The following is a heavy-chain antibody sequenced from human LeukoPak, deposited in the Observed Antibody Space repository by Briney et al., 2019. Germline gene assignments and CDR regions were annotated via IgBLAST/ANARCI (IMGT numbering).Heavy chain of an antibody. D-gene: IGHD6-13*01. CDR3: AKARGIAAAGTTRNWFDP. Sequence: GGALRHSRGAPGFTFYDYAMHRGRRAPGEGLGRGFGISWNSGSTGYADSVKGRFTISRDNAKNSLYLQMNSLRAEDTAFYYCAKARGIAAAGTTRNWFDPWGQGTLVTVSS. CDR2: ISWNSGST. J-gene: IGHJ5*02. CDR1: GFTFYDYA. V-gene: IGHV3-9*01.